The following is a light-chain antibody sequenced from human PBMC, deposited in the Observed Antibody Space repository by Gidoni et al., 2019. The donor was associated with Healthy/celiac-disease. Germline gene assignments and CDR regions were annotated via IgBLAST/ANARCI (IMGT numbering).Light chain of an antibody. Sequence: SYELTQPPSVSVSPGQTASITCTGDNLGDKYACWYQQKPCQSPVLVIYQGSKRPSGIPERFSGSNSGNTATLTISATQAMDEADYYCQAWDSSTVVFGGGTKLTVL. J-gene: IGLJ2*01. CDR1: NLGDKY. V-gene: IGLV3-1*01. CDR3: QAWDSSTVV. CDR2: QGS.